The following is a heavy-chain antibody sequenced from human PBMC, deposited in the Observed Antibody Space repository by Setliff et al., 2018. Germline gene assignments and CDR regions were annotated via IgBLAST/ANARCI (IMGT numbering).Heavy chain of an antibody. J-gene: IGHJ3*02. V-gene: IGHV1-18*01. CDR1: GYTFISYG. D-gene: IGHD2-2*01. CDR3: ARVLFHCSSTSCYLDAFDI. CDR2: ISAYNGNT. Sequence: ASVKVSCKASGYTFISYGISWVRQAPGQGLEWMGWISAYNGNTNYAQKLQGRVTMTTDTSTSTAYMELRSLRSYDTAVYYCARVLFHCSSTSCYLDAFDIWGQGTMVTVSS.